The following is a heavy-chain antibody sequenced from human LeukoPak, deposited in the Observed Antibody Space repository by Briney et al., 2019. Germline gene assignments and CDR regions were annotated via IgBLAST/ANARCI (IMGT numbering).Heavy chain of an antibody. J-gene: IGHJ4*02. CDR3: ARESRTHYYDSSGYQYFDY. Sequence: SETLSPTCTVSGGSISSGGYYWSWIRQHPGKDLEWIGYIYYSGSTYYNPSLKSRVTISVDTSKNQFSLKLSSVTAADTAVYYCARESRTHYYDSSGYQYFDYWGQGTLVTVSS. V-gene: IGHV4-31*03. D-gene: IGHD3-22*01. CDR2: IYYSGST. CDR1: GGSISSGGYY.